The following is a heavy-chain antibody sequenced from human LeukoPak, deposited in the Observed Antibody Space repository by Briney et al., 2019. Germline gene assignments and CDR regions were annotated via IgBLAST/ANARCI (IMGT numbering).Heavy chain of an antibody. D-gene: IGHD2-15*01. Sequence: GGSLRLSCAASGFTFSSYAMHWVRQAPGKGLEWVAVISYDGSNEYYADSVKGRFTISRDNSKNTLYLQMNSLRAEDTAVYYCARDGVVVAAKPPYFSDYWGRGTPVTVSS. V-gene: IGHV3-30-3*01. J-gene: IGHJ4*02. CDR3: ARDGVVVAAKPPYFSDY. CDR1: GFTFSSYA. CDR2: ISYDGSNE.